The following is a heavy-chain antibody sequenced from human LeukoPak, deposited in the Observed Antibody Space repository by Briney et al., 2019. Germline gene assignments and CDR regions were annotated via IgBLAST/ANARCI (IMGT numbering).Heavy chain of an antibody. Sequence: SETLSLTCTVSDYSISSGYYWGWIRQPPGKGLEWTGSIFQSGHTYYSPSLKSRVTISVDTSNNRFSLSLSAVTAADTAIYYCARDTRTAQGFDYWGQGILVTVFS. D-gene: IGHD2-15*01. CDR1: DYSISSGYY. CDR3: ARDTRTAQGFDY. CDR2: IFQSGHT. J-gene: IGHJ4*02. V-gene: IGHV4-38-2*02.